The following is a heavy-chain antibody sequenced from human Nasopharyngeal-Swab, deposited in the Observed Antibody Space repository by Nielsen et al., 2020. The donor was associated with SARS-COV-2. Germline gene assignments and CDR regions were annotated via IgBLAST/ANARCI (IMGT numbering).Heavy chain of an antibody. CDR1: GFTFDDYA. CDR2: ISWNSGSI. CDR3: ARARIAAAGYYFDY. D-gene: IGHD6-13*01. Sequence: SLKISCAASGFTFDDYAMHWVRQAPGKGLEWVSGISWNSGSIGYADSVKGRFTISRDNAKNSLYLQMNSLRAGDTAVYYCARARIAAAGYYFDYWGQGTLVTVSS. J-gene: IGHJ4*02. V-gene: IGHV3-9*01.